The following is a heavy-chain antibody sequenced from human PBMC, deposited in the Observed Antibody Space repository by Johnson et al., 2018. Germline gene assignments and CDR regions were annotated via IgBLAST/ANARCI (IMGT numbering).Heavy chain of an antibody. Sequence: QVQLVQSGGGLVKPGGSLRLSCAASGFTFINAWMNWVRQAPGKGLEWVAVIWPDGSNVYYANSVKGRFTISRDNSKNMRYLEVNSRSAEDTAVFHCARWSFCAPTWLRGGGASDIWGQGTMVTLSS. CDR3: ARWSFCAPTWLRGGGASDI. CDR2: IWPDGSNV. J-gene: IGHJ3*02. CDR1: GFTFINAW. D-gene: IGHD3-9*01. V-gene: IGHV3-33*08.